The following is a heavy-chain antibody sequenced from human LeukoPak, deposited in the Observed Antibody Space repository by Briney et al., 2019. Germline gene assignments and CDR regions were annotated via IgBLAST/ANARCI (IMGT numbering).Heavy chain of an antibody. CDR2: INQAGSEK. CDR3: ARSITGKTNWFDP. V-gene: IGHV3-7*03. J-gene: IGHJ5*02. D-gene: IGHD1-20*01. CDR1: GFTFSTYA. Sequence: GGSLRLSCAASGFTFSTYAMGWVRQAPGKGLEWVANINQAGSEKYYVDSVKGRFTISRDNAKNSLYLQMNSLRAEDTAMYYCARSITGKTNWFDPWGQGTLVTVSS.